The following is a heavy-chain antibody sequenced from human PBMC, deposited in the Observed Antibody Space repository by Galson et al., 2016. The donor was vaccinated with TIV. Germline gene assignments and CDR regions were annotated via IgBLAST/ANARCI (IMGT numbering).Heavy chain of an antibody. D-gene: IGHD6-13*01. V-gene: IGHV3-21*01. CDR1: GFTFSSYS. Sequence: SLRLSCAASGFTFSSYSMNWVRQAPGKGLEWVSSISRSSTSIYYADPVKGRFTITRDNAKNSLYLQMNSLRAVDTAVYYCVRGMQLRPYWGQGTLVTVSS. J-gene: IGHJ4*02. CDR3: VRGMQLRPY. CDR2: ISRSSTSI.